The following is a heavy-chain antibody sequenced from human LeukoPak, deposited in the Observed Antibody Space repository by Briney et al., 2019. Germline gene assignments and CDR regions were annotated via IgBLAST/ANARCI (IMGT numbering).Heavy chain of an antibody. Sequence: SETLSLTCTVSGGSISSSSYYWSWIRQPPGKGLEWIGEINHSGSTNYNPSLKSRVTISVDTSKNQFSLKLSSVTAADTAVYYCARGPAAVTYYFDYWGQGTLVTVSS. CDR1: GGSISSSSYY. V-gene: IGHV4-39*07. CDR2: INHSGST. D-gene: IGHD6-13*01. CDR3: ARGPAAVTYYFDY. J-gene: IGHJ4*02.